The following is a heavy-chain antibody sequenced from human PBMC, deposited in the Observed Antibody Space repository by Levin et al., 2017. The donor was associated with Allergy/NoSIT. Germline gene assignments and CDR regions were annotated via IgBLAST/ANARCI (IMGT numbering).Heavy chain of an antibody. Sequence: GGSLRLSCAASGFTFSNYGMHWVRQAPGKGLEWVAVIWFDGSKKYYSDSVKGRFTISRDNSNNTLYLQINSLKAEDTAVYYCAKDDGRAVADSRRHWGQGTLVTVSS. V-gene: IGHV3-33*03. CDR3: AKDDGRAVADSRRH. D-gene: IGHD6-19*01. CDR1: GFTFSNYG. CDR2: IWFDGSKK. J-gene: IGHJ4*02.